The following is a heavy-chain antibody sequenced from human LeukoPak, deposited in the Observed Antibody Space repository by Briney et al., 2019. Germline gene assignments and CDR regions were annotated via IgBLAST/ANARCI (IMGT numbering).Heavy chain of an antibody. J-gene: IGHJ4*02. CDR2: ISRSSSSI. V-gene: IGHV3-48*01. CDR1: GFPSTSYS. Sequence: TGGSLRLSCAVSGFPSTSYSMNCVRQAPGKGLECLSYISRSSSSIYYADSVKGRFTISRDDAKNSLYLQMNSLRAEDTAVYYCARDRDISFDHWGQGTLVTVSS. CDR3: ARDRDISFDH.